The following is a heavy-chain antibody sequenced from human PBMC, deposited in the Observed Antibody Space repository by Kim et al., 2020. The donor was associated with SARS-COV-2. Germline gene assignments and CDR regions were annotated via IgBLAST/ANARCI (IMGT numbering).Heavy chain of an antibody. CDR3: ARGGTHYKAAFDY. CDR2: ISYDGSNK. V-gene: IGHV3-30*04. Sequence: GGSLRLSCAASGFTFSSYAMHWVRQAPGKGLEWVAVISYDGSNKYYADSVKGRFTISRDNSKNTLYLQMNSLRAEDTAVYYCARGGTHYKAAFDYWGQGTLVTVSS. CDR1: GFTFSSYA. J-gene: IGHJ4*02. D-gene: IGHD1-7*01.